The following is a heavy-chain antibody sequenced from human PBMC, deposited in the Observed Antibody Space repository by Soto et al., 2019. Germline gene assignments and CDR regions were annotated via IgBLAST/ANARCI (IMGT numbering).Heavy chain of an antibody. V-gene: IGHV1-69*01. Sequence: QVQLVQSVAEVKKPGSSVKVSCKASGGTFSSYAISWVRHAPGQVLEWMGGIIPIFGTANYAQKFQGRVTITADESTSTAYMELSSRRSEDTAVYYCARDQNCGGDCYYWFDPWGQGTLVTVSS. CDR3: ARDQNCGGDCYYWFDP. CDR2: IIPIFGTA. J-gene: IGHJ5*02. D-gene: IGHD2-21*02. CDR1: GGTFSSYA.